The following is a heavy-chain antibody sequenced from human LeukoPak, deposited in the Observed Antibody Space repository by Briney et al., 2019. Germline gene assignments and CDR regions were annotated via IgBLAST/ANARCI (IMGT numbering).Heavy chain of an antibody. CDR2: ISNVGTI. CDR3: AKNYGPPTKNYYMDV. D-gene: IGHD3-16*01. CDR1: GCSFRSYA. V-gene: IGHV3-23*01. J-gene: IGHJ6*03. Sequence: GGSLRLSCAASGCSFRSYAMTWVRQAPGKGLEWVSEISNVGTINYADSVKGRFTMSRDNSKNTLYLQMNSLRAEDTAVYYCAKNYGPPTKNYYMDVWGKGTTVTVSS.